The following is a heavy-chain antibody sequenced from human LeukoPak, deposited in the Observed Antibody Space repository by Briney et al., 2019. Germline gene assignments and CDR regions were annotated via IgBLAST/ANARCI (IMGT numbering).Heavy chain of an antibody. V-gene: IGHV3-48*02. J-gene: IGHJ4*02. D-gene: IGHD1-26*01. CDR1: GFTFSSYS. Sequence: GGSLRLSCAASGFTFSSYSMNGVRQAPGKGLEWVSYISGNGRTIYYADSVKGRFTISRDNAKNSLSLQMNSLRDEDTAVYYCARADRSGTYNFDYWGQGTLVTVSS. CDR2: ISGNGRTI. CDR3: ARADRSGTYNFDY.